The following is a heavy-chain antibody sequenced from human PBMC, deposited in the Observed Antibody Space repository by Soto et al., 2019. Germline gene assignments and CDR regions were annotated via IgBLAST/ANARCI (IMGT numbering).Heavy chain of an antibody. V-gene: IGHV1-69*01. D-gene: IGHD2-15*01. J-gene: IGHJ4*02. CDR1: GGTFSSYA. CDR3: AGRGYCSGGSRGCFDY. Sequence: QVQLVQSGAEVKKPGSSVKVSCKASGGTFSSYAISWVRQAPGQGLEWMGGIIPIFGTANYAQKFQGRVPITADESTGTAYMELSSLRSEDTAVYYCAGRGYCSGGSRGCFDYWGQGTLVTVSS. CDR2: IIPIFGTA.